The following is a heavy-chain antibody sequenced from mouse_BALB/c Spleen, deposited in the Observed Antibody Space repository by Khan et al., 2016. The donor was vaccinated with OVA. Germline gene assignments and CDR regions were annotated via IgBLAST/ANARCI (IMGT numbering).Heavy chain of an antibody. CDR2: INPSNGYT. CDR3: VRDGGYYRNDGWFAY. Sequence: VQLQESGAELARPGASVKMSCTASGYTFTSYTIHWIKLRPGQGLEWIGYINPSNGYTNYNQKFKDKATLTADKSSTTAYMQLSSLTSDDSAVYNCVRDGGYYRNDGWFAYWGQGTLVTVSA. D-gene: IGHD2-14*01. CDR1: GYTFTSYT. J-gene: IGHJ3*01. V-gene: IGHV1-4*01.